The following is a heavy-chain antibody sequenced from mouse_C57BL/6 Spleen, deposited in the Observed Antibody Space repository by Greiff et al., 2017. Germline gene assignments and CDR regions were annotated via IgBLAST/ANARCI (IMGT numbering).Heavy chain of an antibody. V-gene: IGHV1-39*01. CDR1: GYSFTDYN. CDR3: AKGGLGNNDFDY. CDR2: INPNDGTT. D-gene: IGHD2-14*01. J-gene: IGHJ2*01. Sequence: EVQLQQSGPELVKPGASVKISCKASGYSFTDYNMNWVKQSSGKSLEWIGVINPNDGTTSYNQKFKGKATLTEDQSSSTAYMPINSLTSEDSAVYYGAKGGLGNNDFDYWGQGTTLTVSS.